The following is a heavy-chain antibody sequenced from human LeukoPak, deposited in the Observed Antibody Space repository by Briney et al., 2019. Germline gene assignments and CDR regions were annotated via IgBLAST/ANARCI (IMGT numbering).Heavy chain of an antibody. CDR1: GDSISSGGYY. J-gene: IGHJ4*02. V-gene: IGHV4-31*03. Sequence: TLSLTCTVSGDSISSGGYYWSWIRQDPGKGLEWIGSIYYSGTTYYNPSLKSRVTISVDTSKNQFSLKLSSVTAADTAVYYCARAPNCGGDCYCDYWGQGTLVTVSS. CDR3: ARAPNCGGDCYCDY. D-gene: IGHD2-21*02. CDR2: IYYSGTT.